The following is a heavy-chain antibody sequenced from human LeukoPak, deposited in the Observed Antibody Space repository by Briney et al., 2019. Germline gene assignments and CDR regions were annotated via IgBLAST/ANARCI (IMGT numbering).Heavy chain of an antibody. V-gene: IGHV4-59*08. CDR3: ARLGIQRSTWKIDS. CDR1: GGSISSYF. Sequence: SETLSLTCTVSGGSISSYFWSWIRQPPGMGLEWIGYVYYSGSPNYNPSLKSRVTISLDTSKNQFSLKLSSVTAADTAVYYCARLGIQRSTWKIDSWGQGTLVTVSS. CDR2: VYYSGSP. J-gene: IGHJ4*02. D-gene: IGHD6-13*01.